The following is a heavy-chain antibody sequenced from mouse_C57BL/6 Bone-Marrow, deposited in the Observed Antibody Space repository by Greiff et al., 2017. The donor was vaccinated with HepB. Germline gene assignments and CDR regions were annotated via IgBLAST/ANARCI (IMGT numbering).Heavy chain of an antibody. V-gene: IGHV1-81*01. CDR1: GYTFTSYG. D-gene: IGHD1-1*01. J-gene: IGHJ1*03. CDR3: ARRGYGSSYRYFDV. Sequence: VQLQQSGAELARPGASVKLSCKASGYTFTSYGISWVKQRTGQGLEWIGEIYPSSGNTYYNEKFKGKATLTADKSSSTAYMQLRSLTSEDSAVYFCARRGYGSSYRYFDVWGTGTTVTVSS. CDR2: IYPSSGNT.